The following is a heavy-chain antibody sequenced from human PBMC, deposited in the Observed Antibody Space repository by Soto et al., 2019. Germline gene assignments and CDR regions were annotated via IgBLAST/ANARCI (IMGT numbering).Heavy chain of an antibody. CDR2: IYPSHSAT. Sequence: RESLKISCKGSGYSLTSYWIVEGRQMPGKSMERMGIIYPSHSATRYCPSCQGHLAISAHKTNSTPYLQWSSLKPSDSPMYYCARQNWPASALLYRRGGMEVWGQGTTVTVSS. D-gene: IGHD1-1*01. J-gene: IGHJ6*01. V-gene: IGHV5-51*01. CDR3: ARQNWPASALLYRRGGMEV. CDR1: GYSLTSYW.